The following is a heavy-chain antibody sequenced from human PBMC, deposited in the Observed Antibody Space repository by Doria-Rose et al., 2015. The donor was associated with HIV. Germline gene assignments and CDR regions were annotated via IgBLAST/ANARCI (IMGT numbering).Heavy chain of an antibody. CDR2: TYYTGTS. J-gene: IGHJ4*02. Sequence: QAQLQQWGPGLVTPSETLSLTCSVSGASVSSRGYYWNWIRQVPGKGLESLGYTYYTGTSDYSPSLKSRLNMAVDTSKNQFSLKLSFVTVADTAVYYCARMGSYRELDYWGQGALVIVSA. V-gene: IGHV4-31*03. D-gene: IGHD3-3*01. CDR1: GASVSSRGYY. CDR3: ARMGSYRELDY.